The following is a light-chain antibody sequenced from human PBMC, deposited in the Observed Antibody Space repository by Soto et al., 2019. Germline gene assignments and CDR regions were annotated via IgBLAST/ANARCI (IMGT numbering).Light chain of an antibody. CDR1: QSVSSN. V-gene: IGKV3-15*01. CDR3: QQHNNWPRT. Sequence: EIVMTQSPATLSVSPGGRATLSCRASQSVSSNLAWHQQKPGQAPRLLIYGASTRATDIPARFSGSGSGTEFTLTISSLQSEDFAVYYCQQHNNWPRTFGQGTKVDIK. CDR2: GAS. J-gene: IGKJ1*01.